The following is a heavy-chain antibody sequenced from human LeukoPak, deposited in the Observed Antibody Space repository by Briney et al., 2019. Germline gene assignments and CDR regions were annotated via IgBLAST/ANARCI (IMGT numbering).Heavy chain of an antibody. CDR2: IYYSGST. CDR1: GGFISSSSYY. Sequence: SETLSLTCTVSGGFISSSSYYWGWIRQPPGKGLEWIGSIYYSGSTYYNPSLKSRVTISVDTSKNQFSLKLSSVTAADTAVYYCARESHTGGDWFDPWGQGTLVTVSS. V-gene: IGHV4-39*07. CDR3: ARESHTGGDWFDP. J-gene: IGHJ5*02. D-gene: IGHD7-27*01.